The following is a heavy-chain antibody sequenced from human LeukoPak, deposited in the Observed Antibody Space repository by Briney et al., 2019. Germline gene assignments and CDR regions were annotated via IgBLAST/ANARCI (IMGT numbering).Heavy chain of an antibody. Sequence: GGSLRLSCAASGFTFSSYEMNWVRQAPGKGLEWVSYISSSGSTIYYADSVKGRFTTSRDNAKNSLYLQMNSLRAEDTAVYYCATNYGSGSFINNWFDPWGQGTLVTVSS. CDR1: GFTFSSYE. V-gene: IGHV3-48*03. CDR2: ISSSGSTI. J-gene: IGHJ5*02. CDR3: ATNYGSGSFINNWFDP. D-gene: IGHD3-10*01.